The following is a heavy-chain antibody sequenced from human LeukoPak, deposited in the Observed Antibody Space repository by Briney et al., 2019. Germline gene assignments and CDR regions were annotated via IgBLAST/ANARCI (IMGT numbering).Heavy chain of an antibody. V-gene: IGHV1-69*05. J-gene: IGHJ5*02. CDR2: IIPIFGTA. Sequence: SVKVSCKASGGTFSSYAISWVRQAPGQGLEWMGGIIPIFGTANYAQKFQGRVTITTDESTSTAYMELSSLRSEDTAVYYCGRGDFWSGYYGGFDPWGQGTLVTVSS. D-gene: IGHD3-3*01. CDR3: GRGDFWSGYYGGFDP. CDR1: GGTFSSYA.